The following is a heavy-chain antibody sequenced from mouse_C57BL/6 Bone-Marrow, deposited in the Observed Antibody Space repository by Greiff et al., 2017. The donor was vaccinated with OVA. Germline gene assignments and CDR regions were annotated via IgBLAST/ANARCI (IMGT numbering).Heavy chain of an antibody. CDR3: ARGDY. CDR1: GYAFSSYW. Sequence: VKLVESGAELVKPGASVKISCKASGYAFSSYWMNWVKQRPGKGLEWIGQIYPGDGDTSYNGKFKGKATLTADKSSSTAYMQLSRLTSEDSSVCFCARGDYWGQGTTLTVSS. J-gene: IGHJ2*01. V-gene: IGHV1-80*01. CDR2: IYPGDGDT.